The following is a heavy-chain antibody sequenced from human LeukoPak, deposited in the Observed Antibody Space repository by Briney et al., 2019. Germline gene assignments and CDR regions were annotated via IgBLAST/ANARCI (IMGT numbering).Heavy chain of an antibody. CDR1: GGSISSGSYH. CDR3: ARDGYSGNDGL. Sequence: SETLSLTCTVSGGSISSGSYHWSWIRQPAGKGLEWIGRIYTSGSTNYNPSLKSRVTISVDTSKNQFSLKMSSVTAADTAVYYCARDGYSGNDGLWGQGTLVTVSS. D-gene: IGHD5-12*01. CDR2: IYTSGST. V-gene: IGHV4-61*02. J-gene: IGHJ4*02.